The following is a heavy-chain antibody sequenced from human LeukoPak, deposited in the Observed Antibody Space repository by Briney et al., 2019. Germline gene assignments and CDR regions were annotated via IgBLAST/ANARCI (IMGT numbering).Heavy chain of an antibody. CDR1: GYTFTSYG. J-gene: IGHJ3*02. Sequence: ASVNVSCKASGYTFTSYGISWVRQAPGQGLEWMGWISAYNGNTYYAQKLQGRVTMTTDTSTSTAYMELRSLRSDDTAVYYCARPLPPYEDAFGIWGQGTMVTVSS. V-gene: IGHV1-18*01. D-gene: IGHD3-3*01. CDR2: ISAYNGNT. CDR3: ARPLPPYEDAFGI.